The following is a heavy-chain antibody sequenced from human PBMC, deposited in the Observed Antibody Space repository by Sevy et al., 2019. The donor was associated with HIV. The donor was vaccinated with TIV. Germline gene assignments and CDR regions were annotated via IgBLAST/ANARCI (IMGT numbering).Heavy chain of an antibody. D-gene: IGHD3-10*01. CDR2: IKSKTGGGTT. CDR3: TTDSKIRGLSALLDY. V-gene: IGHV3-15*01. CDR1: GFTFSNAW. J-gene: IGHJ4*02. Sequence: GGSLRLSCAASGFTFSNAWMSWVRQAPGKGLEWVGRIKSKTGGGTTDYAAPVKGRFTISRDDSKNTLYLQMNSLKTEDTAIYYCTTDSKIRGLSALLDYWGQGTLVTVSS.